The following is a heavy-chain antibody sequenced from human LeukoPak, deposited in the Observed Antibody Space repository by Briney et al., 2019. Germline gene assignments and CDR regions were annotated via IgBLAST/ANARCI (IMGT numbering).Heavy chain of an antibody. CDR3: ARDGGYDSSGYFSDY. V-gene: IGHV4-59*01. CDR2: IYYSGST. Sequence: SETLSLTCTVSGGSISSYYWSWIRQPPGKGLERIGYIYYSGSTNYNPSLKSRVTISVDTSKNQFSLKLSSVTAADTAVYYCARDGGYDSSGYFSDYWGQGTLVTVSS. D-gene: IGHD3-22*01. CDR1: GGSISSYY. J-gene: IGHJ4*02.